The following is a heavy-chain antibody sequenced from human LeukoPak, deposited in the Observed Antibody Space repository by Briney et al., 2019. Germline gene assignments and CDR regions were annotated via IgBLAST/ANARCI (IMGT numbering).Heavy chain of an antibody. CDR1: GYSISSGYF. V-gene: IGHV4-38-2*02. J-gene: IGHJ5*02. CDR2: IYHSGST. CDR3: ARCYSSSWYINWFDP. D-gene: IGHD6-13*01. Sequence: SETLSLTCTVSGYSISSGYFWAWIRPPPGRGLEWIGNIYHSGSTYYNPSLKSRVTISVDTSKNQFSLKLSSVTAADTAVYYCARCYSSSWYINWFDPWGQGTLVTVSS.